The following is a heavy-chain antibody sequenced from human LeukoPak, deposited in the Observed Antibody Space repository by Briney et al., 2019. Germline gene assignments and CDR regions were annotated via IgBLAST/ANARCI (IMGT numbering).Heavy chain of an antibody. Sequence: SETLSLTCTVSGGSISSYYWSWIRQPAGKGLEWIGRIYTSGSTNYNPSLKSRATMSVDTSKSQFSLKLSSVTAADTAVYYCAREDYSSSSGNNYWGQGTLVTVSS. J-gene: IGHJ4*02. CDR2: IYTSGST. D-gene: IGHD6-6*01. V-gene: IGHV4-4*07. CDR3: AREDYSSSSGNNY. CDR1: GGSISSYY.